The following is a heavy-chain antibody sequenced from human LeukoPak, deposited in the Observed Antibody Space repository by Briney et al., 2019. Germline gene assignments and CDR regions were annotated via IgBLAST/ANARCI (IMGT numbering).Heavy chain of an antibody. CDR2: IYYSGST. V-gene: IGHV4-59*03. CDR3: AGGHYPLEY. CDR1: GGSISSYY. Sequence: QVQLQESGPGLVKPSQTLSLTCTVSGGSISSYYWSWIRQPSGMGLEWIGCIYYSGSTNYNPSLKSRVTISVDTSKDQFSLRLTSVTAADTAVYYCAGGHYPLEYWGQGTLVTVSS. J-gene: IGHJ4*02. D-gene: IGHD1-26*01.